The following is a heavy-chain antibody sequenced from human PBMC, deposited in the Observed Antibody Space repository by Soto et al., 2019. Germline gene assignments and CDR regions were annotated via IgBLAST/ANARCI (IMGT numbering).Heavy chain of an antibody. J-gene: IGHJ6*02. CDR3: ARGRRGYYYYYGMDV. V-gene: IGHV4-34*01. Sequence: SETLSLTCAVYGGSFSGYYCSWIRQPPGKGLEWIGEINHSGSTNYNPSLKSRVTISVDTSKNQFSLKLSSVTAADTAVYYCARGRRGYYYYYGMDVWGQGTTVTVSS. CDR2: INHSGST. CDR1: GGSFSGYY. D-gene: IGHD6-25*01.